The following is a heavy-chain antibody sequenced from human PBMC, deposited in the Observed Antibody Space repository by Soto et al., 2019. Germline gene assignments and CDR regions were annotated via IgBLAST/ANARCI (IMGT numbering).Heavy chain of an antibody. D-gene: IGHD6-19*01. CDR2: ISGSGGST. CDR3: AKSWALFSSGWYGEYFQH. CDR1: WFPFTNYP. Sequence: GGSLNLSFASVWFPFTNYPMGWVHQAPGKGLEWVSAISGSGGSTYYADSVKGRFTISRDNSKNTLYLQMNSLRAEDTAVYYCAKSWALFSSGWYGEYFQHWGQGT. J-gene: IGHJ1*01. V-gene: IGHV3-23*01.